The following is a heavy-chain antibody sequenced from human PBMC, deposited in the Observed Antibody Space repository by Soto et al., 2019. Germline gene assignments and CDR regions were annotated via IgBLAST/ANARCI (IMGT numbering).Heavy chain of an antibody. CDR3: ARGGITGTTSYYYYGMEV. Sequence: QVQLVESGGGVVQPGRSLRLSCAASGFTFSSYGMHWVRQAPGKGLEWVAVIWYDGSNKYYADSVKGRFTISRDNSKNTLYLQMNSLRAEDTAVYYCARGGITGTTSYYYYGMEVWGQGTTVTVSS. J-gene: IGHJ6*02. V-gene: IGHV3-33*01. CDR2: IWYDGSNK. D-gene: IGHD1-7*01. CDR1: GFTFSSYG.